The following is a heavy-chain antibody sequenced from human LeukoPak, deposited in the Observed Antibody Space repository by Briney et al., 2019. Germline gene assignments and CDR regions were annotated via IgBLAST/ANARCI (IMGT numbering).Heavy chain of an antibody. CDR1: GFTFSSYW. CDR3: AGGMVTAIAAFDS. D-gene: IGHD2-21*02. J-gene: IGHJ4*02. CDR2: IRSSSTSV. Sequence: GGSLRLSCAASGFTFSSYWMSWVRQAPGKGLEWVSYIRSSSTSVYYADSVKGRFTISRDNAKNSLFLQMNSLRAEDTAVYYCAGGMVTAIAAFDSWGQGTLVTVSS. V-gene: IGHV3-48*04.